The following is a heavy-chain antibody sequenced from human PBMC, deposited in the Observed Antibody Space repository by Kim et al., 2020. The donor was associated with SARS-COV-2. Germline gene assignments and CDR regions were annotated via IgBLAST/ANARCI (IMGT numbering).Heavy chain of an antibody. D-gene: IGHD2-8*01. CDR3: AKDFPECSNGVCYTLGPDA. J-gene: IGHJ6*02. V-gene: IGHV3-30*02. Sequence: GRFTISRDNSKNTLYLKMNSLGAEDTAVYYCAKDFPECSNGVCYTLGPDAWGQGTTVTVSS.